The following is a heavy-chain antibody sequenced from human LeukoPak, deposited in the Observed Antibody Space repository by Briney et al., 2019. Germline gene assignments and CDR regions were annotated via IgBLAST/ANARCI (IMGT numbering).Heavy chain of an antibody. V-gene: IGHV1-2*02. J-gene: IGHJ4*02. Sequence: ASVKVSCKASGYTFTGYSIHRVRQAPGQGLEWMGWINPNSGGTNYAQKFQGRVTMTRDTSISTAYMELSRLRSDDTAVYYCARGKVSSGIQVWLPSYWGQGTLVTVSS. D-gene: IGHD5-18*01. CDR3: ARGKVSSGIQVWLPSY. CDR2: INPNSGGT. CDR1: GYTFTGYS.